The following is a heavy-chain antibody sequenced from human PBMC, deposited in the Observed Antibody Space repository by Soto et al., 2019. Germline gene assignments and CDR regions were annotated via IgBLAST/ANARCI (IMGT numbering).Heavy chain of an antibody. D-gene: IGHD3-10*01. CDR3: ARETLLWLGRKRGAFDS. CDR1: GFTFSSYA. J-gene: IGHJ3*02. Sequence: RLSCAASGFTFSSYAMHWVRQAPGKGLEWVAVISYDGSNKYYADSVKGRFTISRDNSKNTLYLQMNSLRAEDTAVYYCARETLLWLGRKRGAFDSWARGTMVTVAS. V-gene: IGHV3-30-3*01. CDR2: ISYDGSNK.